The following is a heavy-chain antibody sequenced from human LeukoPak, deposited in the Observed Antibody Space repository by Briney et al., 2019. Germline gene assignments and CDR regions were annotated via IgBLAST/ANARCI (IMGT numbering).Heavy chain of an antibody. CDR1: GFTFSSYN. Sequence: GGPLRLSCAASGFTFSSYNMNWVRQTPGQGLEWVSSITSGSRHIYYAVSVKGRFTSSRDNAKSSLYLQMNSLRAEDTAVYYCARDPYSGSYGADYYYYMDVWGKGTTVTISS. J-gene: IGHJ6*03. V-gene: IGHV3-21*01. CDR3: ARDPYSGSYGADYYYYMDV. CDR2: ITSGSRHI. D-gene: IGHD1-26*01.